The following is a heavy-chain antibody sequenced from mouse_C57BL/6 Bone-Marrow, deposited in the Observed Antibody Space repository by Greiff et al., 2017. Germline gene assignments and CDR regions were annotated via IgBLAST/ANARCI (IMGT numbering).Heavy chain of an antibody. CDR3: ARSKNWDSWCAY. D-gene: IGHD4-1*01. J-gene: IGHJ3*01. CDR2: INPGSGGT. CDR1: GYAFTNYL. Sequence: QVQLKESGAELVRPGTSVKVSCKASGYAFTNYLIEWVKQRPGQGLEWIGVINPGSGGTNYNEKFKGKATLTADKSSSTAYMQLSSQTSEASAVYFCARSKNWDSWCAYWGQGTLVTVSA. V-gene: IGHV1-54*01.